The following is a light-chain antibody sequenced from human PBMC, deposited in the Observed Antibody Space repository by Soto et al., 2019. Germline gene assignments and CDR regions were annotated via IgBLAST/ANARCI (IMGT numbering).Light chain of an antibody. CDR2: EVS. CDR3: SSYSTSSTLEV. Sequence: QAVVTQPASVSGSPGQSITISCTGTSSAFRVYNYVSWYQQHPGKAPELIIYEVSNRPSGVSHRFSGSKSGNTASLTISGLQAEDEAEYFCSSYSTSSTLEVFGGGTKLTVL. CDR1: SSAFRVYNY. J-gene: IGLJ2*01. V-gene: IGLV2-14*01.